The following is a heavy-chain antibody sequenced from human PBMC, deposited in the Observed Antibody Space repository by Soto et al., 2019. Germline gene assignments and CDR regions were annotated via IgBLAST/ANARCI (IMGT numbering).Heavy chain of an antibody. D-gene: IGHD6-6*01. CDR3: AKAGGDSSSSRQYYFAS. V-gene: IGHV3-23*01. J-gene: IGHJ4*02. CDR2: VIGSGGST. CDR1: GFTFNDYT. Sequence: GGSLRLSCAASGFTFNDYTMRWVRQAPGKGLEWVSTVIGSGGSTYYADSVKGRFTVSRDNSKNTLYLQMSSLRAEDTAVYYCAKAGGDSSSSRQYYFASWGQGTLVTVSS.